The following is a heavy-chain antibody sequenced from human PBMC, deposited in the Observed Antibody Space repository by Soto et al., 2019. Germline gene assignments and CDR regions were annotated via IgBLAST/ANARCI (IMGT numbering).Heavy chain of an antibody. CDR2: INHSGST. CDR1: GGSFSGYY. V-gene: IGHV4-34*01. Sequence: SETLSLTCAVYGGSFSGYYWSWIRQPPGKGLEWIGEINHSGSTNYNPSLKSRVTISVDTSKNQFSLKLSSVTAADTAVYYCASQGGDTAMVNWFDPWGQGTLVTVSS. CDR3: ASQGGDTAMVNWFDP. J-gene: IGHJ5*02. D-gene: IGHD5-18*01.